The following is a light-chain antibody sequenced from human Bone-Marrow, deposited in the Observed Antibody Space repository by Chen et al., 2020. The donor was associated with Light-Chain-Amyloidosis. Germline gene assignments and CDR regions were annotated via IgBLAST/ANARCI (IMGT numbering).Light chain of an antibody. CDR3: QSYDSSNWV. Sequence: NFMLTQPHSVSESPGKTVTISCTGSSGSIASNYVQWYQQRPGSAPTTVIYEDNQRPSGVPDRFSGSIDSSSNSASLTFSGLKTEDEADYYCQSYDSSNWVFGGGTKLTVL. J-gene: IGLJ3*02. CDR1: SGSIASNY. CDR2: EDN. V-gene: IGLV6-57*02.